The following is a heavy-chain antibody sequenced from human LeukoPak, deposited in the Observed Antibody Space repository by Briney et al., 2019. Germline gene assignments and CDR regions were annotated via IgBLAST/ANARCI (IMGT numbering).Heavy chain of an antibody. CDR2: ISRSGSTK. Sequence: SGGSLRLSCAASGFTFSDYNMRWIRQAPGKGLEWVSSISRSGSTKYYADSVKGRFTISRDNAKNSLFLQMNSLRAEDTAVYYCARVLRYCSGGNCYSGGLGYMDVWGKGTTVTISS. CDR3: ARVLRYCSGGNCYSGGLGYMDV. D-gene: IGHD2-15*01. CDR1: GFTFSDYN. V-gene: IGHV3-11*01. J-gene: IGHJ6*03.